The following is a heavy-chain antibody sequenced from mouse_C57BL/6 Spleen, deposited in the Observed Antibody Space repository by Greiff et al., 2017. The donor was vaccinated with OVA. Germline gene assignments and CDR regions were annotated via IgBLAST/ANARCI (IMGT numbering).Heavy chain of an antibody. Sequence: QVQLQQPGAELVKPGASVKMSCKASGYTFTSYWITWVKQRPGQGLEWIGDIYPGSGSTNYNAKFKSKATLTVDTSSSTAYMQLSSLTSEDSAVYDCAKGDYYGPYYAMDYWGQGTSVTVSS. CDR2: IYPGSGST. CDR1: GYTFTSYW. V-gene: IGHV1-55*01. CDR3: AKGDYYGPYYAMDY. D-gene: IGHD1-2*01. J-gene: IGHJ4*01.